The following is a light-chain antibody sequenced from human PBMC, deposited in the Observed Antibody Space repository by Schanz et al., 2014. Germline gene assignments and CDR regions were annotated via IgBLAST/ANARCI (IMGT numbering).Light chain of an antibody. CDR2: SNN. V-gene: IGLV1-44*01. Sequence: QSVLTQPPSASGTPGQRVTISCSGSSSNIGSNTVNWYQQLPGTAPKLLIYSNNQRPSGVPDRFSGSKSGTSASLAISGLQSEDEADYYCCSYAGSSTRHWVFGGGTKLTVL. J-gene: IGLJ3*02. CDR1: SSNIGSNT. CDR3: CSYAGSSTRHWV.